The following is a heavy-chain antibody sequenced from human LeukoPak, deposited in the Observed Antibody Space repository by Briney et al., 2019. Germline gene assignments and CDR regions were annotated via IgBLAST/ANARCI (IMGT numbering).Heavy chain of an antibody. CDR3: ARHGYSSTWYHWFDP. Sequence: SETLSLTCTVSGASISSYYWSWIRQPPGKELEWIGYRYSSGSSNYNPSLKSRVTISVDTSKNQSSLKLNSVTAADTAVYYCARHGYSSTWYHWFDPWGKGTLVTVSS. V-gene: IGHV4-59*08. J-gene: IGHJ5*02. CDR1: GASISSYY. D-gene: IGHD6-13*01. CDR2: RYSSGSS.